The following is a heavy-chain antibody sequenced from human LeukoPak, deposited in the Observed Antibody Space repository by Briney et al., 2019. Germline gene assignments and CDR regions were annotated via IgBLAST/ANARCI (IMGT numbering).Heavy chain of an antibody. CDR2: ISGSGGST. V-gene: IGHV3-23*01. CDR1: GFTFSSYA. CDR3: AKDLGIAAAGKGFDY. J-gene: IGHJ4*02. D-gene: IGHD6-13*01. Sequence: PGRSLRLSCAASGFTFSSYAMSWVRQAPGKGLECVSAISGSGGSTYYADSVKGRFTISRDNSKNTLYLQMNSLRAEDTAVYYGAKDLGIAAAGKGFDYWGQGTLVTVSS.